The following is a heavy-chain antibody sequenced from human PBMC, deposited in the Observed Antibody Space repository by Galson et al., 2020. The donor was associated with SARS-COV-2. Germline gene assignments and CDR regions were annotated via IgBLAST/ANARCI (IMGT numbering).Heavy chain of an antibody. V-gene: IGHV3-23*01. Sequence: GESLKISCAASGFTLRSYAMSWVRQAPGKGLEWVSAISCSGGSTYYADSVKGRFTISRDNSKNTLYLQMNSLRAEDTAVYYCAKDAGFLWELRGVYWGQGTLVTVSS. CDR1: GFTLRSYA. CDR2: ISCSGGST. CDR3: AKDAGFLWELRGVY. J-gene: IGHJ4*02. D-gene: IGHD1-26*01.